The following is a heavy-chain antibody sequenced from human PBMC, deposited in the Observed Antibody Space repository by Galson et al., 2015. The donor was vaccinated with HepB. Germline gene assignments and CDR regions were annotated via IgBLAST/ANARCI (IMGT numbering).Heavy chain of an antibody. J-gene: IGHJ5*02. V-gene: IGHV1-3*01. CDR3: ARGQGYYDNSGFSNWFDP. D-gene: IGHD3-22*01. CDR1: GYTFSTYF. Sequence: SVKVSCKASGYTFSTYFMHWVRQAPGQRLEWMGWINAGTGNTKYSQKFQGRVTITRDTSASTAYMELSSLRSEDTAVYYCARGQGYYDNSGFSNWFDPWGQGTLVTVSS. CDR2: INAGTGNT.